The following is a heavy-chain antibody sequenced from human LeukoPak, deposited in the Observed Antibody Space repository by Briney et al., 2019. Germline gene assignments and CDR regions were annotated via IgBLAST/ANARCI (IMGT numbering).Heavy chain of an antibody. D-gene: IGHD2-15*01. V-gene: IGHV3-30*04. Sequence: GGSLRLSCAASGFTFSSNAMHWVRQAPGKGLEWVAVISYDGSNKYYADSVKGRFTISRDNSKNTLYLQMNSLRAEDTAVYYCARGDIVVVVAATLIDYWGQGTLVTVSS. CDR1: GFTFSSNA. CDR2: ISYDGSNK. J-gene: IGHJ4*02. CDR3: ARGDIVVVVAATLIDY.